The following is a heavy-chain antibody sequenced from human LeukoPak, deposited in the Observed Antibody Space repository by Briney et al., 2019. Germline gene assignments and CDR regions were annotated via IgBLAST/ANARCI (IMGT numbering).Heavy chain of an antibody. CDR1: GFSLSTSGMC. CDR3: ARIGDMLTGYYFDY. J-gene: IGHJ4*02. Sequence: SGPTLVNPTQTLTLTCTFSGFSLSTSGMCVNWIRQPPGEALEWLARIDWDDDKYYSTSLKTRLTISKDTSKNQVVLTMTNMDPVDTATYYCARIGDMLTGYYFDYWGQGTLVTVSS. D-gene: IGHD3-9*01. V-gene: IGHV2-70*11. CDR2: IDWDDDK.